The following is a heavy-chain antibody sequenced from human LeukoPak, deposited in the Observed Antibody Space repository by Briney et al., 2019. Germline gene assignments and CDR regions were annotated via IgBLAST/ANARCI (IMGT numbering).Heavy chain of an antibody. Sequence: GGSLTLSCAASGFTFSSYAMNWVRQAPGKXXXXXXXIRDSVGNTYYADSVKDRFTISRDNSRNTLYLQMTSLRAEDTAVYYCARGPSITTTGTFDPWGQGTLVTVSS. D-gene: IGHD3-9*01. V-gene: IGHV3-23*01. J-gene: IGHJ5*02. CDR3: ARGPSITTTGTFDP. CDR1: GFTFSSYA. CDR2: IRDSVGNT.